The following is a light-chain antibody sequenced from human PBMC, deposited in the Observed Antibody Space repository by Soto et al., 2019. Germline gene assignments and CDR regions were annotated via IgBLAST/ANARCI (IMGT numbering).Light chain of an antibody. V-gene: IGKV1-39*01. CDR2: AAS. CDR3: QQSYSTLPWT. Sequence: IQMTQSPSSLSASVGDRVTITCRASQSISSYLNWYQQKPGKAPKLLIYAASSLQSGVPSRFSGSGSGTDFTLTISSLQPEEFATYYCQQSYSTLPWTFGQGNKVELK. J-gene: IGKJ1*01. CDR1: QSISSY.